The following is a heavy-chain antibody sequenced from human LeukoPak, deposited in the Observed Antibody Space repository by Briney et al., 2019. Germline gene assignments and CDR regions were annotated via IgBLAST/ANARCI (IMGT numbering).Heavy chain of an antibody. CDR1: GFTVSSNE. D-gene: IGHD3-10*01. CDR2: ISGGST. J-gene: IGHJ4*02. Sequence: GGSLRLSCAASGFTVSSNEMSWVRQAPGKGLEWVSSISGGSTYYADSRKGRFTISRDNSKNTLYLQMNSLRAEDTAVYYCARDRGDSRRTALYYFDYWGQGTLVTVSS. CDR3: ARDRGDSRRTALYYFDY. V-gene: IGHV3-38-3*01.